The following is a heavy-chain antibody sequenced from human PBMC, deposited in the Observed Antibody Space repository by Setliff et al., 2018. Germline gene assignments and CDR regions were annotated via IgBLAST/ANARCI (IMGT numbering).Heavy chain of an antibody. D-gene: IGHD2-2*01. CDR2: IYTSGST. CDR3: AREAFVVVPAALHYYYGMDV. Sequence: SETLSLTCTVSGGSISSGSYYWSWIRQPAGKGLEWIGHIYTSGSTNYNPSLKSRVTISVDTSKNQFSLKLSSVTAADTAVYCCAREAFVVVPAALHYYYGMDVWGQGTTVTVSS. CDR1: GGSISSGSYY. V-gene: IGHV4-61*09. J-gene: IGHJ6*02.